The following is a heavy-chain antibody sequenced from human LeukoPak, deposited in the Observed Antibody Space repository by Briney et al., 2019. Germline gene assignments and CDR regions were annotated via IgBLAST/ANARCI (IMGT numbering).Heavy chain of an antibody. CDR3: ARDPPGSSGWYGVDY. D-gene: IGHD6-19*01. V-gene: IGHV3-30-3*01. CDR2: ISYDGSNK. CDR1: GFTFSSYA. Sequence: PGGSLRLSCAASGFTFSSYAMHWVRQAPGKGLEWVAVISYDGSNKYYADSVKGRFTISRDNSKNTLYLQKNSLRAEDTAVYYCARDPPGSSGWYGVDYWGQGTLVTVSS. J-gene: IGHJ4*02.